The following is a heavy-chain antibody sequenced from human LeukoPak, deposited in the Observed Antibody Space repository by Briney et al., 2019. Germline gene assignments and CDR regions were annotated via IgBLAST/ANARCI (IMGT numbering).Heavy chain of an antibody. Sequence: GASVKVSCKASGGTFSSYAISWVRQAPGQGLEWMGGIIPIFGTANYAQKFQGRVTITADESTSTAYMELSSLRSEDTAVYYCDLMVRGNMDVWGKGTTVTVSS. CDR2: IIPIFGTA. CDR1: GGTFSSYA. J-gene: IGHJ6*03. CDR3: DLMVRGNMDV. V-gene: IGHV1-69*13. D-gene: IGHD3-10*01.